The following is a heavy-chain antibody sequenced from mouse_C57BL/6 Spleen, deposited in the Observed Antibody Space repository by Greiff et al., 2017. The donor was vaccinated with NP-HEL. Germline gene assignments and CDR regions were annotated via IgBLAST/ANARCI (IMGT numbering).Heavy chain of an antibody. J-gene: IGHJ1*03. V-gene: IGHV1-76*01. D-gene: IGHD1-1*01. CDR3: ARERGNYYGSSYDWYFDV. Sequence: VKLMESGAELVRPGASVKLSCKASGYTFTDYYINWVKQRPGQGLEWIARIYPGSGNTYYNEKFKGKATLTAEKSSSTAYMQLSSLTSEDSAVYFCARERGNYYGSSYDWYFDVWGTGTTVTVSS. CDR2: IYPGSGNT. CDR1: GYTFTDYY.